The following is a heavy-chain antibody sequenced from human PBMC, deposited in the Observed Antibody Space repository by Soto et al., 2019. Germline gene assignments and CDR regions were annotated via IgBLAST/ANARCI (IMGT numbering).Heavy chain of an antibody. CDR1: GGTFSSYA. CDR3: ARVDTRYCSSTSCLGYYGMDV. J-gene: IGHJ6*02. Sequence: QVQLVQSWAEVKKPGSSVKVSCKASGGTFSSYAISWVRQAPGQGLEWMGGIIPIFGTANSAQKFQGRVTIAADEFPSTDYMELSSLRSEDTAVYYCARVDTRYCSSTSCLGYYGMDVWGQGTTVTVSS. V-gene: IGHV1-69*01. CDR2: IIPIFGTA. D-gene: IGHD2-2*01.